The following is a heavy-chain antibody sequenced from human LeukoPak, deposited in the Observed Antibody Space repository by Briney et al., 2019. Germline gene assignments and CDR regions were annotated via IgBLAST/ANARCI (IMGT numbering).Heavy chain of an antibody. Sequence: GASVKLSCKASGYTFTGYYMHWVRQAPGQGLEWMGWINPNSGGTNYAQKFQGRVTMTRDTSISTAYMELSRLRSDDTAVYYCAREEITMIVGAGFDYWGQGTLVAASS. J-gene: IGHJ4*02. CDR3: AREEITMIVGAGFDY. V-gene: IGHV1-2*02. CDR1: GYTFTGYY. CDR2: INPNSGGT. D-gene: IGHD3-22*01.